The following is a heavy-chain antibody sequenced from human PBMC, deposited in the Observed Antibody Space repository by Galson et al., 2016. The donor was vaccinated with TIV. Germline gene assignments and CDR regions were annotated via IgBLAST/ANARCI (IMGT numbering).Heavy chain of an antibody. Sequence: LRLSCAASGFTFSSFAMTWVRQAPGKGLEWVSRISAGGGRTDYADSVKGRFTISRDNPKNTLYLQMSSLKADDTAVYFCAKMDSSGFDYVRRFDFWGQGTLATVSS. CDR2: ISAGGGRT. J-gene: IGHJ4*02. D-gene: IGHD3-22*01. CDR3: AKMDSSGFDYVRRFDF. V-gene: IGHV3-23*01. CDR1: GFTFSSFA.